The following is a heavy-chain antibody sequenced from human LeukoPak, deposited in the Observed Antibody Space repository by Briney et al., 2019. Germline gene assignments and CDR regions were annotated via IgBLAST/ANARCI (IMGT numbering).Heavy chain of an antibody. Sequence: GGSLRLSCAASGFTFSSYAMHWGRQAPGKGLGWGAVISYDGSNKYYADSVKGRFTISRDNSKNTLYLQMNSLRAEDTAVYYCAREWGIAVAGTFAYWGQGTLVTVSS. V-gene: IGHV3-30*04. CDR3: AREWGIAVAGTFAY. CDR2: ISYDGSNK. D-gene: IGHD6-19*01. CDR1: GFTFSSYA. J-gene: IGHJ4*02.